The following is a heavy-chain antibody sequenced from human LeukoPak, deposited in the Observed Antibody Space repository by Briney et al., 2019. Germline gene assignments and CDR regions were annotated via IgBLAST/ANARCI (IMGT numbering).Heavy chain of an antibody. CDR1: RGTFSSYA. CDR3: ARDPGRAVYYYYYYMDV. V-gene: IGHV1-69*13. J-gene: IGHJ6*03. Sequence: SVKVSCKASRGTFSSYAISWVRQAPGQGLEWMGGIIPIFGTANYAQKFQGRVKITADESTSTAYMELSRLRSDDTAVYYCARDPGRAVYYYYYYMDVWGKGTTVTVSS. CDR2: IIPIFGTA.